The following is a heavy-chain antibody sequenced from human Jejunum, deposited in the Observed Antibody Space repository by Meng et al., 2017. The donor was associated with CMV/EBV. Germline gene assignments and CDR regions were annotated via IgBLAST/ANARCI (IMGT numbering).Heavy chain of an antibody. CDR2: ISSYSSHI. Sequence: FTSFSMNWVRQAPGKGLEWVSSISSYSSHIYYADSVKGRFTISRDNTKNSLYLQMNSLRAEDTAVYYCATLISSPDYDYYYGMDVWGQGTTVTVSS. CDR3: ATLISSPDYDYYYGMDV. CDR1: FTSFS. D-gene: IGHD3-10*01. V-gene: IGHV3-21*01. J-gene: IGHJ6*02.